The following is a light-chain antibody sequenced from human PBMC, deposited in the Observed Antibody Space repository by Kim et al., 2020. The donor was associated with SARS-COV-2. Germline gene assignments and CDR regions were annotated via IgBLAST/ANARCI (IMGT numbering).Light chain of an antibody. CDR2: DVT. Sequence: QPITFSCTGPNKDIVTYNYVSWYQQHPGKAPKLLIYDVTSRPSGISTRFSGSKSGNTASLTISGLQAEDEADYYCSSYTSNSALVVFGGGTQLTVL. V-gene: IGLV2-14*03. J-gene: IGLJ2*01. CDR1: NKDIVTYNY. CDR3: SSYTSNSALVV.